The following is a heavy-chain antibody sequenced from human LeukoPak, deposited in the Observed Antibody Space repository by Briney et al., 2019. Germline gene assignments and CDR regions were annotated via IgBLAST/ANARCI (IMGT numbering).Heavy chain of an antibody. CDR1: GGSFSGYY. J-gene: IGHJ6*02. CDR2: INHSGGT. CDR3: ARSHGVGYYYYGMDV. V-gene: IGHV4-34*01. Sequence: SETLSLTCAVYGGSFSGYYWSWIRQPPGKGLEWIGEINHSGGTNYNPSLKSRVTISVDTSKNQFSLKLSSVTAADTAVYYCARSHGVGYYYYGMDVWGQGTTVTVSS.